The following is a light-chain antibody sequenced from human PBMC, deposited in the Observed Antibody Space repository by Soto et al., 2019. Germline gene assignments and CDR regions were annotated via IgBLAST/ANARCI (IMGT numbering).Light chain of an antibody. V-gene: IGLV1-40*01. CDR2: GNS. J-gene: IGLJ3*02. CDR1: SSNIGAGYD. Sequence: QSVLTPPPSVSGAPGQRVTISCTGSSSNIGAGYDVHWYQQLPGTAPKLLIYGNSNRPSGVPDRFSGSKSGTSASLAITGLQAEDEADYYCQSYDSSLSGPNWVFGGGTKVTVL. CDR3: QSYDSSLSGPNWV.